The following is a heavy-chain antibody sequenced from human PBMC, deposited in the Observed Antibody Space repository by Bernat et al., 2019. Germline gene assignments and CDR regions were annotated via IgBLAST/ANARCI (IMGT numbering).Heavy chain of an antibody. CDR3: AKDKFEQLLWTYYDGMDV. CDR1: GFTFSSYG. CDR2: ISYDGSNE. D-gene: IGHD2-2*01. V-gene: IGHV3-30*18. Sequence: QVQLVESGGGVVQPGRSLRLSCAASGFTFSSYGMHWVRQAPGKGLEWVAGISYDGSNEYYADSVQGPFPVSRNNSKNTLYVQMNSLRAEDTAVYYCAKDKFEQLLWTYYDGMDVWGQGTTVTVSS. J-gene: IGHJ6*02.